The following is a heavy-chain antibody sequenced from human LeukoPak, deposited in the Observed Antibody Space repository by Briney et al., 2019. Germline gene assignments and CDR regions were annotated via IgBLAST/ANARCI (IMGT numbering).Heavy chain of an antibody. CDR2: IYYSGST. CDR1: GGSISSYY. J-gene: IGHJ3*02. V-gene: IGHV4-59*01. Sequence: SETLSLTCTVSGGSISSYYWSWLRQPPGKGLEWIGYIYYSGSTNYNPSLKSRVTISVDTSKNQFSLKLSSVTAADTAVYYCARVGGDYSDAFDIWGQGTMVTVSS. D-gene: IGHD4-17*01. CDR3: ARVGGDYSDAFDI.